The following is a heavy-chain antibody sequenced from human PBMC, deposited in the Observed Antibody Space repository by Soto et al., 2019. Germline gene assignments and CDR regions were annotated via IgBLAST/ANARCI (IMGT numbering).Heavy chain of an antibody. Sequence: QITLKESGPTLVKPTQTLTLTCTFSGFSLSTSGVGVGWIRQPPGKALEWLALIYWDDDKRYSPSLKSRLTXNXAASNTQVVLTMTTMDPVDTATYYCAHRGLLDAFDIWGQGTMVTVSS. CDR3: AHRGLLDAFDI. J-gene: IGHJ3*02. V-gene: IGHV2-5*02. CDR1: GFSLSTSGVG. CDR2: IYWDDDK. D-gene: IGHD2-15*01.